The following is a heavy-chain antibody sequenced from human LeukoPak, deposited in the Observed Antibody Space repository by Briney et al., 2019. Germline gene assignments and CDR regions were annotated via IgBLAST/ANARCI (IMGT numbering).Heavy chain of an antibody. V-gene: IGHV3-30*18. CDR3: AKGERKTTVTTVHDY. CDR2: ISYDGSNK. Sequence: QSGGSLRLSCAASGFAFSIYGMHWVRQAPGKGLEWVAIISYDGSNKYYADSVKGRFTISRDNSKNTLHLQMNTLRAEDTAVYYCAKGERKTTVTTVHDYWGQGTLVTVSS. D-gene: IGHD4-11*01. J-gene: IGHJ4*02. CDR1: GFAFSIYG.